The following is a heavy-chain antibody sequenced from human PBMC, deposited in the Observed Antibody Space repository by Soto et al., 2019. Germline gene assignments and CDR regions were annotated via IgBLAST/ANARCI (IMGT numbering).Heavy chain of an antibody. CDR1: GFTFSSYA. V-gene: IGHV3-23*01. D-gene: IGHD6-6*01. J-gene: IGHJ4*02. CDR3: AKDRERIATRSIDY. CDR2: ISGSGVRT. Sequence: EVQLLESGGGLVQPGGSLRLSCAASGFTFSSYAMSWVRQAPGKGLEWVSGISGSGVRTSYADSVKGRFTISRDNSKSTLYLQMNSLRAEDTAVYYCAKDRERIATRSIDYWGQGTLVTV.